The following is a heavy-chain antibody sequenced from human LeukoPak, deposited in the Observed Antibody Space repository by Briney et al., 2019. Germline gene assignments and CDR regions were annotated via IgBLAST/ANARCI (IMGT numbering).Heavy chain of an antibody. V-gene: IGHV3-53*01. J-gene: IGHJ3*02. CDR2: IYSGGST. Sequence: GGSLRLSCAASGFTFSSYSMNWVRQAPGKGLEWVSVIYSGGSTYYADSVKGRFTISRDNSKNTLYLQMNSLRAEDTAVYYCARSKRPIRAFDIWGQGTMVTVSS. CDR3: ARSKRPIRAFDI. CDR1: GFTFSSYS. D-gene: IGHD4-11*01.